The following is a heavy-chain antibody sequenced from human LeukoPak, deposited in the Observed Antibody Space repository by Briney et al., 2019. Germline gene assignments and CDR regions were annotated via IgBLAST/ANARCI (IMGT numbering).Heavy chain of an antibody. CDR2: INPNSGGT. CDR1: GYTFTSYG. D-gene: IGHD6-13*01. Sequence: GASVKVSCKASGYTFTSYGISWVRQAPGQGLEWMGWINPNSGGTNYAQKFQGWVTMTRDTSISTAYMELSRLRSDDTAVYYCASEAAAGYFDYWGQGTLVTVSS. V-gene: IGHV1-2*04. CDR3: ASEAAAGYFDY. J-gene: IGHJ4*02.